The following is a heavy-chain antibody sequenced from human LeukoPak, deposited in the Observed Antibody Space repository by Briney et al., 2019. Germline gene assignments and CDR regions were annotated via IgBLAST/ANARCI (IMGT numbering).Heavy chain of an antibody. CDR2: INASGSI. J-gene: IGHJ4*02. V-gene: IGHV4-61*02. CDR1: GGSISSGTYC. D-gene: IGHD5-18*01. CDR3: ARHLGTWGYSYGPGYFDY. Sequence: SETLSLTCTVSGGSISSGTYCWSWIRQPAGKGLEWIGRINASGSINYNPSLKSRFTISVDTSKNQFSLKLSSVTAADTAVYYCARHLGTWGYSYGPGYFDYWGQGTLVTVSS.